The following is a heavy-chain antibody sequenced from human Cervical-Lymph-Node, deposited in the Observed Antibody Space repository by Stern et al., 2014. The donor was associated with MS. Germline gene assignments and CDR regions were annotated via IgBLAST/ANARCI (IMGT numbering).Heavy chain of an antibody. CDR1: GGTFSNNA. CDR2: IIPILVLA. Sequence: QVQLGQSGAEVKKPGSSVKVSCKASGGTFSNNAISWVRQAPGQGLEWMGRIIPILVLANYAQKFQGRVTISADKSTNTAYMELSSLTSEDTAVYYCGRDCSGGSCVDYWGQGTLVTVSS. J-gene: IGHJ4*02. V-gene: IGHV1-69*09. CDR3: GRDCSGGSCVDY. D-gene: IGHD2-15*01.